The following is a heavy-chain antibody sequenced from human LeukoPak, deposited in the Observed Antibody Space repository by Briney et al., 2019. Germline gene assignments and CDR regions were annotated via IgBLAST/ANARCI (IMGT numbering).Heavy chain of an antibody. J-gene: IGHJ4*02. CDR2: IIPIFGTA. CDR1: GGTFSSYA. Sequence: SVKVSCKASGGTFSSYAISWVRQAPGQGLEWMGGIIPIFGTANYAQKFQGRVTITADESTSTAYMELSSLRSEDTAVYYCARGVRELRYFDWLFNWGRGTLVTVSS. V-gene: IGHV1-69*13. D-gene: IGHD3-9*01. CDR3: ARGVRELRYFDWLFN.